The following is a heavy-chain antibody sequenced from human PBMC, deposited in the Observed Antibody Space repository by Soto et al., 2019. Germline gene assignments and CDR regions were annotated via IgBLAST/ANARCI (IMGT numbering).Heavy chain of an antibody. Sequence: SETLSLTCTVSGGSISSSSYYWGWIRQPPGKGLEWIGSIYYSGSTYYNPSLKSRVTISVDKSKNQFSLKLSSVTAADTAVYYCARGVAVAGTDGAFDVWGQGTMVTVSS. D-gene: IGHD6-19*01. CDR1: GGSISSSSYY. J-gene: IGHJ3*01. V-gene: IGHV4-39*07. CDR3: ARGVAVAGTDGAFDV. CDR2: IYYSGST.